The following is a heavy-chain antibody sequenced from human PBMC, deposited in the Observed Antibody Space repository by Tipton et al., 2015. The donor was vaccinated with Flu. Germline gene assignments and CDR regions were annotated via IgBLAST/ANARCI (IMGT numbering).Heavy chain of an antibody. CDR1: GFSIRGPDHF. CDR2: VFFSGST. V-gene: IGHV4-39*01. CDR3: ARRDYSNYVSDPKNWFDP. J-gene: IGHJ5*02. Sequence: GLVKPSETLSLTCTVSGFSIRGPDHFWGWFRQSPGRGLDWIGSVFFSGSTYMNPSLKSRTTISVDTSRNQFSLRLRSVTTADTAVYYCARRDYSNYVSDPKNWFDPWGQGTLVTVSS. D-gene: IGHD4-11*01.